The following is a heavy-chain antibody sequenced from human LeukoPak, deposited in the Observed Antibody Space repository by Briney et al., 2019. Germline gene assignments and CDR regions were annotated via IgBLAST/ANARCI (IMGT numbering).Heavy chain of an antibody. Sequence: GGSLTLSCAASGFTFITYWMSWVRQAPGKGLEWVANIKQDGSEKYYVDSVKGRFTISRDNAKNSVYLQMKSLRAEDTAMYYCARVRIEYDYVWGSFRRNPSFDYWGQGTPVTVSS. CDR3: ARVRIEYDYVWGSFRRNPSFDY. D-gene: IGHD3-16*01. J-gene: IGHJ4*02. V-gene: IGHV3-7*01. CDR2: IKQDGSEK. CDR1: GFTFITYW.